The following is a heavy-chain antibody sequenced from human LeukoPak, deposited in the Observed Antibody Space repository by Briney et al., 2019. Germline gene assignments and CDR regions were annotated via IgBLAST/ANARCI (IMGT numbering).Heavy chain of an antibody. J-gene: IGHJ4*02. CDR1: GFTFSSYA. CDR2: ISGSGGST. V-gene: IGHV3-23*01. CDR3: AKVGGPTTVVTPYFDY. D-gene: IGHD4-23*01. Sequence: GGSLRLSCAASGFTFSSYAMSWVRQAPGKGLEGVSAISGSGGSTYYADAGKGRVTISRENSKHPLYLQMNSLRAEDTAVYYCAKVGGPTTVVTPYFDYWGQGTLVTVSS.